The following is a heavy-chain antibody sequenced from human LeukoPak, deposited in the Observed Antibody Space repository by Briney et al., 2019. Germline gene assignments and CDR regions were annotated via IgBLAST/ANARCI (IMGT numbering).Heavy chain of an antibody. V-gene: IGHV4-34*01. Sequence: SETLSLTCAVYGGSFSNYYWNWIRQPPGKGLEWLGEINDNGRANYNPSLMSRVTVSVDTSKNQFSLRLTSVTATDTAVYYCARRWNYGRNYYIDVWGKGATVTVSS. J-gene: IGHJ6*03. CDR3: ARRWNYGRNYYIDV. CDR2: INDNGRA. CDR1: GGSFSNYY. D-gene: IGHD1-7*01.